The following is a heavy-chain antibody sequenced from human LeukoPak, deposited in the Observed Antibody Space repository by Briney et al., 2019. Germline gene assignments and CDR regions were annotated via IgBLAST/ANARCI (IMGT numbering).Heavy chain of an antibody. CDR3: ARAPYDAEPTIPDF. J-gene: IGHJ4*02. CDR2: IIPIFGTA. Sequence: SVKVSCKASGGTFSSYGISWVRQAPGQGLEWMGGIIPIFGTANYAQKFQGRVTITADKSTSTAYMELSSLRSEDTAVYYCARAPYDAEPTIPDFWGQGTLVTVSS. CDR1: GGTFSSYG. D-gene: IGHD2-21*01. V-gene: IGHV1-69*06.